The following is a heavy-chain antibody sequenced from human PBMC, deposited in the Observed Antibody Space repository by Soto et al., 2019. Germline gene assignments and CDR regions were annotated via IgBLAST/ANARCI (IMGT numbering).Heavy chain of an antibody. D-gene: IGHD3-3*01. CDR3: AKSSGRGDLGYMDV. J-gene: IGHJ6*03. Sequence: GGSLRLSCAASGFTFSSYGMHWVRQAPGKGLEWVAVISYDGSNKYYADSVKGRFTISRDNSKNTLYLQMNSLRAEDTAVYYCAKSSGRGDLGYMDVWGKGTTVTVSS. CDR1: GFTFSSYG. CDR2: ISYDGSNK. V-gene: IGHV3-30*18.